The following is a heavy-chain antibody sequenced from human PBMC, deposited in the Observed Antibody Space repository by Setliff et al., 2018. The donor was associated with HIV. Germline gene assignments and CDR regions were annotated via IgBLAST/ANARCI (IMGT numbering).Heavy chain of an antibody. CDR3: ATKVYCTNGVCLDAFDI. CDR2: INPNSGGT. Sequence: ASVKVSCKASGYTFTAYYMHWVRQAPGQGLEWMGRINPNSGGTNYAQKFQGRVTMTRDTSISTVYMELSRLRSDDTAVYYCATKVYCTNGVCLDAFDIWGQGTKVTVSS. D-gene: IGHD2-8*01. CDR1: GYTFTAYY. J-gene: IGHJ3*02. V-gene: IGHV1-2*06.